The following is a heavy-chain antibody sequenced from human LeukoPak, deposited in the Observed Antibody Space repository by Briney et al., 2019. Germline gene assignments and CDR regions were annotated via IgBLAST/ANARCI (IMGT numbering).Heavy chain of an antibody. D-gene: IGHD6-19*01. Sequence: GGSLRLSCAASGFTFSSYGMHWVRQAPGKGLEWVAVIWYDGSNKYYADSVKGRFTISRDNSKNTLYLQMNSLRAEDTAVYYCARGAISGWYVSTFGYWGQGTLVTVSS. CDR1: GFTFSSYG. CDR2: IWYDGSNK. CDR3: ARGAISGWYVSTFGY. V-gene: IGHV3-33*01. J-gene: IGHJ4*02.